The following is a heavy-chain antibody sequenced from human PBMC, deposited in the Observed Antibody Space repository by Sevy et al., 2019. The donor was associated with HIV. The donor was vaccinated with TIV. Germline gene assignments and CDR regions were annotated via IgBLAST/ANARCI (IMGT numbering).Heavy chain of an antibody. D-gene: IGHD3-10*01. CDR3: ARGDYHGSLYYFDY. Sequence: GESLKISCAASGFTFNYHFMNWVRQVPGKGLEWVSYISSASSYINYSDSVKGRFTISRDNAKNLVFLEMNNLRPEDTAVYFCARGDYHGSLYYFDYWGQGTLVTVSS. CDR1: GFTFNYHF. J-gene: IGHJ4*02. V-gene: IGHV3-21*01. CDR2: ISSASSYI.